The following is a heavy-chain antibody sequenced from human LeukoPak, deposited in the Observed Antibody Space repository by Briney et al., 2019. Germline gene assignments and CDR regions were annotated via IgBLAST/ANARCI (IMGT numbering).Heavy chain of an antibody. V-gene: IGHV3-48*01. CDR1: GFWLGGYR. D-gene: IGHD2-21*01. J-gene: IGHJ6*03. CDR2: VSVSGT. Sequence: GGSLRLSCTASGFWLGGYRIRTVRQAPRKGLEWLSYVSVSGTKHADSVMGRVTVSRDEAKNSLYLQMNGLRAEDTAVYYCARIRGLTLAISYMDVWGKGTTVTVSS. CDR3: ARIRGLTLAISYMDV.